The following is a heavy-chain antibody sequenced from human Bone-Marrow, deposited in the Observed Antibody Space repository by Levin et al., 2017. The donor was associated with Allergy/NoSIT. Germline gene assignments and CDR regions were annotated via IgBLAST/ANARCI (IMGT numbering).Heavy chain of an antibody. D-gene: IGHD3-16*01. V-gene: IGHV3-13*01. J-gene: IGHJ6*02. CDR1: GFIVRTYD. CDR3: ARAMTHDRPTFDYYYHSIDV. CDR2: IGTAGDT. Sequence: GGSLRLSCAASGFIVRTYDLYWVRQVSGKGLEWVSVIGTAGDTHYPDSVKGRFTISRENARNSFYLQMNTLGVGDTGVYFCARAMTHDRPTFDYYYHSIDVWGQGTTVIVSS.